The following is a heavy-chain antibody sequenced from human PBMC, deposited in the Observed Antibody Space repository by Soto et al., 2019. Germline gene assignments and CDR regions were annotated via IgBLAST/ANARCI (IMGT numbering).Heavy chain of an antibody. CDR1: GGTFSSYA. J-gene: IGHJ3*02. CDR2: IIPIFGTA. CDR3: ARDVDYYDSSVFVDAFDI. V-gene: IGHV1-69*13. Sequence: GASVKVSCKASGGTFSSYAISWVRQAPGQGLEWMGGIIPIFGTANYAQKFQGRVTITADESTSTAYMELSSLRSEDTAVYYCARDVDYYDSSVFVDAFDIWGQGTMVTVSS. D-gene: IGHD3-22*01.